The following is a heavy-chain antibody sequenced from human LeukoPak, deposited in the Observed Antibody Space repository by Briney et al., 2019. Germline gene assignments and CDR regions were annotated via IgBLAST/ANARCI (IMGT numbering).Heavy chain of an antibody. CDR2: IYSGGTT. CDR3: ARAPTVTTIFDS. V-gene: IGHV3-66*01. J-gene: IGHJ4*02. CDR1: GFTVSSNY. D-gene: IGHD4-17*01. Sequence: GGSLRLSCAASGFTVSSNYMSWVRQAPGKGLEWVSIIYSGGTTYYADSVKGRFTISRDNSKNTLYLQMNSLRTEDTAMYYCARAPTVTTIFDSWGQGTLVTVSS.